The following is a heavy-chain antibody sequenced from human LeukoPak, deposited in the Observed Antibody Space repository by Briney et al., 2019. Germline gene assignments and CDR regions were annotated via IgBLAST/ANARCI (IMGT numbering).Heavy chain of an antibody. V-gene: IGHV3-21*01. D-gene: IGHD1-26*01. J-gene: IGHJ4*02. CDR3: ARDRELQDY. Sequence: GGSLRLXCAASGFTFSSYSMKWVRQAPGKALEWVSSISSSSYIYYADSVKGRFTISRDNAKNSLYLQMNSLRAEDTAVYYCARDRELQDYWGQGTLVTVSS. CDR2: ISSSSYI. CDR1: GFTFSSYS.